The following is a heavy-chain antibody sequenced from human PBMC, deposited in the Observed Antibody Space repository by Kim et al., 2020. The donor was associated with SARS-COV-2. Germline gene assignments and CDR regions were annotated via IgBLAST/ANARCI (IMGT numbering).Heavy chain of an antibody. D-gene: IGHD2-2*01. V-gene: IGHV3-15*01. Sequence: AATVKGRFTISRDDSKNTRYLQMTSLKTEDTAVYYCTTGGVVPAAMFDYWGQGTLATVSS. CDR3: TTGGVVPAAMFDY. J-gene: IGHJ4*02.